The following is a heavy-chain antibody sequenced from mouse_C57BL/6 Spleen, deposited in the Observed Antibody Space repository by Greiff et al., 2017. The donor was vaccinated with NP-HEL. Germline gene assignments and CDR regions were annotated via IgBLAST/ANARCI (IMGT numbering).Heavy chain of an antibody. Sequence: QVQLKESGAELVKPGASVKLSCKASGYTFTSYWMHWVKQRPGQGLEWIGMIHPNSGSTNYNEKFKSKATLTVDKSSSTAYMQLSSLTSEDSAVYYCARSGIYYSDMGYWGQGTSVTVAS. CDR2: IHPNSGST. J-gene: IGHJ4*01. CDR3: ARSGIYYSDMGY. CDR1: GYTFTSYW. V-gene: IGHV1-64*01. D-gene: IGHD1-1*01.